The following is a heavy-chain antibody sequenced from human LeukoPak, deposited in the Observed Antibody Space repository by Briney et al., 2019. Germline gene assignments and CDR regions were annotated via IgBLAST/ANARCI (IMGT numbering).Heavy chain of an antibody. CDR1: GGTFSSYA. CDR2: IIPIFGTA. Sequence: ASVKVSCKASGGTFSSYAISWVRQAPGQGLEWMGGIIPIFGTANYAQKFQRRVTITADESTSTAYMELSSLRSEDTAVYYCAKDQRWESPHYLDSWGQGTLVTVSS. J-gene: IGHJ4*02. V-gene: IGHV1-69*13. CDR3: AKDQRWESPHYLDS. D-gene: IGHD1-26*01.